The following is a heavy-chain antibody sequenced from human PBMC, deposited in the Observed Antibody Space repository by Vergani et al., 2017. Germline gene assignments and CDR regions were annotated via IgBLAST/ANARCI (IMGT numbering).Heavy chain of an antibody. Sequence: QVQLQESGPGLVKPSQTLSLTCTVSGGPISSGGYYWSWIRRHPGKGLEWIGYIYYSGSTYYNPFLKSRVTISVDTSKHQFSLKLSSVTAADTAVYYCAGDPDEGGDFDYWGQGTLVTVSS. D-gene: IGHD3-16*01. CDR1: GGPISSGGYY. CDR2: IYYSGST. CDR3: AGDPDEGGDFDY. J-gene: IGHJ4*02. V-gene: IGHV4-31*03.